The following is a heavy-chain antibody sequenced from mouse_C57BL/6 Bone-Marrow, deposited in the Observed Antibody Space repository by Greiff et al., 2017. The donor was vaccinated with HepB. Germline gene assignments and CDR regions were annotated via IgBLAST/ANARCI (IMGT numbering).Heavy chain of an antibody. J-gene: IGHJ1*03. D-gene: IGHD1-1*01. Sequence: QVHVKQSGAELVRPGSSVKLSCKASGYTFTSYWMHWVKQRPIQGLEWIGNIDPSDSETHYNQKFKDKATLTVDKSSSTAYMQLSSLTSEDSAVDYYARWGTTVDWYFDVWGTGTTVTVSS. CDR1: GYTFTSYW. V-gene: IGHV1-52*01. CDR2: IDPSDSET. CDR3: ARWGTTVDWYFDV.